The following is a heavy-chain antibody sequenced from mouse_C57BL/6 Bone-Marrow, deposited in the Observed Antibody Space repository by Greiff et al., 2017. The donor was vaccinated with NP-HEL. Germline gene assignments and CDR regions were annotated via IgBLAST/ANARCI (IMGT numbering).Heavy chain of an antibody. CDR3: ARQADDGYSAWLDY. Sequence: VQLKQSGAELVKPGASVKLSCTASGYTFTGYGIDWVKPRPGQGLEWIGEILPRSGNTYYNEKFKGKATLTVYKSSSTAFMQISSLTSEDSAVYYCARQADDGYSAWLDYWGQGTPVTVSS. D-gene: IGHD2-3*01. J-gene: IGHJ3*01. CDR1: GYTFTGYG. CDR2: ILPRSGNT. V-gene: IGHV1-77*01.